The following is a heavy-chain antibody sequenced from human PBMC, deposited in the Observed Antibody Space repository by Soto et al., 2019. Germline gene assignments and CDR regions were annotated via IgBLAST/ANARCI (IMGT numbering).Heavy chain of an antibody. CDR3: ARVQCTGGSCFSSYYYYYGMDV. D-gene: IGHD2-15*01. CDR2: ISGSGGST. J-gene: IGHJ6*02. Sequence: EVQLLESGGGLVQPGGSLRLSCAASGFTFTSYAMIWVRQAPGKGLEWVSAISGSGGSTYDADSVKGRFTISRDNSKNPVYLQMNSLRAEDTAVYYCARVQCTGGSCFSSYYYYYGMDVWGQGTTVTVSS. V-gene: IGHV3-23*01. CDR1: GFTFTSYA.